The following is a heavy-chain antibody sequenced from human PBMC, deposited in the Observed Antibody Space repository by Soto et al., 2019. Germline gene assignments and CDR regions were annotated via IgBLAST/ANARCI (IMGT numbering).Heavy chain of an antibody. CDR3: ARDKNNYDFWSGYSWGLNWFDP. CDR2: ITGGGGGRT. V-gene: IGHV3-23*01. J-gene: IGHJ5*02. D-gene: IGHD3-3*01. CDR1: GFTFTNYA. Sequence: GGSLRLSCAASGFTFTNYAMNWVRQAPGKGLEWGSTITGGGGGRTNYADSVKGRFTISRDNAKNTLYLQMNSLRAEDTAVYYCARDKNNYDFWSGYSWGLNWFDPWGQGTLVTVSS.